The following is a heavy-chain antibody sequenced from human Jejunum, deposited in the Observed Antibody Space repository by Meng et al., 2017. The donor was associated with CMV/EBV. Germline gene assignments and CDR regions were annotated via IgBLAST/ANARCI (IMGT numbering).Heavy chain of an antibody. CDR3: ARDRSGVGWEGIDY. J-gene: IGHJ4*01. CDR1: GFTLTNYA. CDR2: ISYDGTNK. V-gene: IGHV3-30*04. Sequence: SGFTLTNYAVHWVRQAPGKGLEWVTLISYDGTNKYYADAGKGRFTISRETSKNTQYLQMNSLRAEDTAIYYCARDRSGVGWEGIDYWGQGTLVTVSS. D-gene: IGHD1-26*01.